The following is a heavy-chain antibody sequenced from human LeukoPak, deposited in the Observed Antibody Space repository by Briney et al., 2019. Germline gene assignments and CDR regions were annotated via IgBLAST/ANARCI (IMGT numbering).Heavy chain of an antibody. D-gene: IGHD1-26*01. CDR3: AKVASGSYYNWPFDY. CDR1: GFTFSSYG. J-gene: IGHJ4*02. CDR2: IGGSGGGT. V-gene: IGHV3-23*01. Sequence: GGTLRLSCAASGFTFSSYGMSWVRQAPGKGLEWVSAIGGSGGGTYYADYVKGRFTISRDSSKNTLYLQMNGLRAEDTAVYYCAKVASGSYYNWPFDYWGQGTLVTVSS.